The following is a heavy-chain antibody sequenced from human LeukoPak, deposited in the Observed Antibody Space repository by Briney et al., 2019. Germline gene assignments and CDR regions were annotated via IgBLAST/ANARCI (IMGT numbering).Heavy chain of an antibody. Sequence: PGGSLRLSCAASGFTFSSYEMNWVRQAPGKGLEWVSYISSSGSTIYYADSVKGRFTISRDNAKNSLYLQMNSLRAEDTAVYYCARVDIFDGFDYWGQGTVVTVSS. CDR2: ISSSGSTI. V-gene: IGHV3-48*03. CDR3: ARVDIFDGFDY. CDR1: GFTFSSYE. J-gene: IGHJ4*02. D-gene: IGHD2-21*01.